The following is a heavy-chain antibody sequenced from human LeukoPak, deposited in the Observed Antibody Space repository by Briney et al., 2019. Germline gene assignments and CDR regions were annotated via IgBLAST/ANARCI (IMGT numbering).Heavy chain of an antibody. CDR2: MNPNSGNT. CDR3: ARSGGSGWYFDY. Sequence: ASVKVSCKASGYTFTSYDINWERQATGQGLEWMGWMNPNSGNTGYAQKFQGRVTMTRNTSISTAYMELSSLRSEDTAVYYCARSGGSGWYFDYWGRGTLVTVSS. V-gene: IGHV1-8*01. D-gene: IGHD6-19*01. CDR1: GYTFTSYD. J-gene: IGHJ4*02.